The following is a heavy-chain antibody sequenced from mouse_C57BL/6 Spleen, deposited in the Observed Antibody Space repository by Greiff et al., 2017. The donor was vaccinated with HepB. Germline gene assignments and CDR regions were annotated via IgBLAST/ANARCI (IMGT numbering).Heavy chain of an antibody. CDR3: ARFPHYYGSSYFDY. D-gene: IGHD1-1*01. CDR2: IYPGDGDT. CDR1: GYAFSSSW. V-gene: IGHV1-82*01. Sequence: VQLQQSGPELVKPGASVKISCKASGYAFSSSWRNWVKQRPGKGLEWIGRIYPGDGDTNYNGKFKGKATLTADKSSSTAYMQLSSLTSEDAAVYFCARFPHYYGSSYFDYWGQGTTLTVSS. J-gene: IGHJ2*01.